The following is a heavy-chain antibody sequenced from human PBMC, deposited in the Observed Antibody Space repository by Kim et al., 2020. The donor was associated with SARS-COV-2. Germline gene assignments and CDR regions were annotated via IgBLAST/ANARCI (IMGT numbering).Heavy chain of an antibody. V-gene: IGHV4-39*01. CDR3: SSGHYYDSSGFDY. D-gene: IGHD3-22*01. J-gene: IGHJ4*02. CDR2: IYYSGST. CDR1: GGSISSSSYY. Sequence: SETLSLTCTVSGGSISSSSYYWGWIRQPPGKGLEWIGSIYYSGSTYYNPSLKSRVTISVDTSKNQFSLKLSSVTAADTAVYYCSSGHYYDSSGFDYWGQGTLVTVSS.